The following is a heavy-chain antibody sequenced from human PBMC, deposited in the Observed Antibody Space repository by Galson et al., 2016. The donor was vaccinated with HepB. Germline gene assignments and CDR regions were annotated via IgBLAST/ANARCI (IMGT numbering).Heavy chain of an antibody. V-gene: IGHV3-23*01. CDR3: AKESPPGRGWYTVGF. CDR2: SSGRDDRT. CDR1: GFTFSSYG. Sequence: SLRLSCAASGFTFSSYGMSWVRQAPGKGLEWVPASSGRDDRTYYADSVKGRFTISRDNSKNTLYLQMNNLRAEDTAVYYCAKESPPGRGWYTVGFWGQGTLVTVSS. J-gene: IGHJ4*02. D-gene: IGHD6-19*01.